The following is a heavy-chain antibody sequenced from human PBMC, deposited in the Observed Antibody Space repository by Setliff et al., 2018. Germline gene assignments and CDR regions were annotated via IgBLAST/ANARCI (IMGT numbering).Heavy chain of an antibody. Sequence: GGSLRLSCVVSGFSFSNYGMTWVRQAPGKGLEWISYISTSSGTRYYADSVKGRFTISRDNSKNTLYLQMNSLRAEDTAVYYCARLALTGYDSSGYYYALDYYYYMDVWGKGTTVTV. J-gene: IGHJ6*03. D-gene: IGHD3-22*01. CDR2: ISTSSGTR. V-gene: IGHV3-48*01. CDR3: ARLALTGYDSSGYYYALDYYYYMDV. CDR1: GFSFSNYG.